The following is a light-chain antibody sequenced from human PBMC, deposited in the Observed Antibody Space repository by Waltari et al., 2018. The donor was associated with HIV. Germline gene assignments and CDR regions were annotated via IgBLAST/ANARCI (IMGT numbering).Light chain of an antibody. CDR2: DNH. V-gene: IGLV1-51*01. J-gene: IGLJ3*02. CDR3: GTSDTSLTAGV. CDR1: SSNIGNNY. Sequence: QSVLTQPPSVSAAPGQKVTISCSGSSSNIGNNYVSWFQQLPGTAPKLPIYDNHQRPSGIPDRFSASRSGTSATLAVTGLQIGDEADYYCGTSDTSLTAGVFGGGTKLTVL.